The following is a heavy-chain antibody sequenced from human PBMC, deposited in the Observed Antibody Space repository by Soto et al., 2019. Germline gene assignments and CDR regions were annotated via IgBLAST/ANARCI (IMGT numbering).Heavy chain of an antibody. CDR1: GDSMSSSDYY. CDR3: GRGTLNIRIFNGALKPPFFDY. J-gene: IGHJ4*02. V-gene: IGHV4-39*01. CDR2: IYYSGST. Sequence: PSETLSLTCAVSGDSMSSSDYYWGWIRQPPGKGLEWIGSIYYSGSTYYNPSLQSRVAISVDTSMNQFSLKLKSVTAADTAIYSWGRGTLNIRIFNGALKPPFFDYGGRGPRATFSS. D-gene: IGHD3-3*01.